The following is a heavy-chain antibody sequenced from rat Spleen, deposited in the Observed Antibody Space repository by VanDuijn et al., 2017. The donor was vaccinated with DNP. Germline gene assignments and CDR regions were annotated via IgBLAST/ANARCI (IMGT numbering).Heavy chain of an antibody. CDR3: TRDPLYNSGALDA. CDR1: GFSLTSDG. Sequence: QVQLKESGPGLVQPSQTLSLTCTVSGFSLTSDGVTWVRQPPGKGLEWLAALSSGGSTYYNSTLKSRLSLNRDTSTNQIYLKMNSLQIEDTAIYFCTRDPLYNSGALDAWGQGISVTVSS. J-gene: IGHJ4*01. D-gene: IGHD4-3*01. CDR2: LSSGGST. V-gene: IGHV2S12*01.